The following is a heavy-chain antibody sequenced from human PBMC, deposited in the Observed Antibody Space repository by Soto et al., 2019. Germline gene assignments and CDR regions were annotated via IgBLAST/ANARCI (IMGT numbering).Heavy chain of an antibody. CDR2: IIPYYNTL. CDR3: ASGASRWYPYDFDS. J-gene: IGHJ4*02. CDR1: EGTFNSYA. Sequence: QAPVVQSGAEVRTPGSSVKLSCKASEGTFNSYAIAWVRQAPGQGLEWMGGIIPYYNTLNYAQKFQDRVTITADDSTNTVYMELSSLRSDDTAVYFCASGASRWYPYDFDSWAQGTMVTVSS. V-gene: IGHV1-69*01. D-gene: IGHD6-13*01.